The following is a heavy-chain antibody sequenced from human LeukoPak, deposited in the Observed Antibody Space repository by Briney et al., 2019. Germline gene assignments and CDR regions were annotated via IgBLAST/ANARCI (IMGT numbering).Heavy chain of an antibody. J-gene: IGHJ4*01. CDR2: IYYTGST. CDR3: ARQSGTWSPPDY. D-gene: IGHD6-13*01. CDR1: GGSISSFY. V-gene: IGHV4-59*08. Sequence: SETLSLTCTVSGGSISSFYWNWIRQPPGKGLEWFGYIYYTGSTSYNPALESRVTISVDTSKTQFSLRLNSVTAADTAVYYCARQSGTWSPPDYWGQGTLVTVSS.